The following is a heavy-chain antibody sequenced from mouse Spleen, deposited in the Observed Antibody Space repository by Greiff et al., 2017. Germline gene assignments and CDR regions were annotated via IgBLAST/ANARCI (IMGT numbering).Heavy chain of an antibody. D-gene: IGHD2-5*01. CDR3: ARTYSNYAMDY. J-gene: IGHJ4*01. V-gene: IGHV2-6*01. CDR2: IWGGGST. CDR1: GFSLTSYG. Sequence: VQGVESGPGLVAPSQGLSITCTVSGFSLTSYGVDWVRQSPGKGLEWLGVIWGGGSTNYNSALKSRLSISKDNSKSQVFLKMNSLQTDDTAMYYCARTYSNYAMDYWGQGTSVTVSS.